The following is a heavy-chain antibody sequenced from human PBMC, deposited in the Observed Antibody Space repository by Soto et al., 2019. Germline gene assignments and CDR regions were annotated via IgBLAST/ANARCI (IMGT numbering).Heavy chain of an antibody. D-gene: IGHD2-2*01. CDR1: GGSFSGYY. V-gene: IGHV4-34*01. J-gene: IGHJ4*02. CDR3: ARGVRYCSSTSCAY. CDR2: INHSGST. Sequence: PSETLSLTCAAYGGSFSGYYLSWIRQPPGKGLVWIGEINHSGSTNYNPSLKSRVTISVDTSKNQFSLKLSFVTTADTAVYYRARGVRYCSSTSCAYWGQGTLVTVSS.